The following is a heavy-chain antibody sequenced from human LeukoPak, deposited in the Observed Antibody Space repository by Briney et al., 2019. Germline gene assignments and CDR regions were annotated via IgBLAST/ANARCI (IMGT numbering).Heavy chain of an antibody. V-gene: IGHV4-39*07. Sequence: SETLSLTCTVSGGSISSSGYYWGWIRQPPGKDLEWIASIYYSGFPYYNPSLKSRVTISVDTSKNQFSLTLSSVTAADTAVYYCARDGSGSYPYWGQGTLITVSS. J-gene: IGHJ4*02. CDR3: ARDGSGSYPY. CDR2: IYYSGFP. D-gene: IGHD1-26*01. CDR1: GGSISSSGYY.